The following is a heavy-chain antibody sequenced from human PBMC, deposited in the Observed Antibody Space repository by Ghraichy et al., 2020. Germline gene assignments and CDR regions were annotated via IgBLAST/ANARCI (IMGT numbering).Heavy chain of an antibody. V-gene: IGHV4-59*01. CDR3: AREALGASGTTYFDS. CDR1: GDSLSPYS. CDR2: FFNTWNT. J-gene: IGHJ4*02. D-gene: IGHD1-1*01. Sequence: SETLSLTCTVSGDSLSPYSWSWIRQPPGKGLEWIGCFFNTWNTNYNPSLKSRVSVSLDTSKNQFSLKLSSVTAADTAVYYCAREALGASGTTYFDSWGQGIQVTVSS.